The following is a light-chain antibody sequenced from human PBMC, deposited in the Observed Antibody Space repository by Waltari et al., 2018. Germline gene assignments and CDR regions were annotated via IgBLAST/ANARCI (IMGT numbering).Light chain of an antibody. Sequence: QSPLTQPASVSGSPGQSITISCTGTSSDIGGYTYVSWYQQHPGKAPRLMIYDVSDRPSVVSIRFSGSKSGNTASLTISGLQAEDEADYYCSSYASGNTLFGGGTKLTVL. CDR2: DVS. J-gene: IGLJ2*01. V-gene: IGLV2-14*03. CDR3: SSYASGNTL. CDR1: SSDIGGYTY.